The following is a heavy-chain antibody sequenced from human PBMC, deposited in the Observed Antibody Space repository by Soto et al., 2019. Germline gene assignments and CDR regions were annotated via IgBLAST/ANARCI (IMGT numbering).Heavy chain of an antibody. CDR3: ARGGLRFLEWLLSHYYCGMDV. CDR2: IKQDGSEK. Sequence: EVQLVESGGGLVQPGGSLRLSCAASGFTFSSYWMSWVRQAPGKGLEWVANIKQDGSEKYYVDSVKGRFTISRDNAKNSLYLQMNSLRAEATAVYYCARGGLRFLEWLLSHYYCGMDVWGQGTTVTVSS. V-gene: IGHV3-7*01. J-gene: IGHJ6*02. D-gene: IGHD3-3*01. CDR1: GFTFSSYW.